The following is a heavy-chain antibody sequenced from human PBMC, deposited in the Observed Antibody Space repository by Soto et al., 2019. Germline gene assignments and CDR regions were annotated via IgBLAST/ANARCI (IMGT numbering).Heavy chain of an antibody. CDR2: ISTARGDT. CDR3: ARSRDYYNDS. Sequence: QVQLVQSGTEMKKPGASVKVSCKASGYTFTTSGITWVRQAPGQGPEYMGWISTARGDTNCAQEFQDRITMTTDTSTSTVYMELRTLTYDDTAVYYCARSRDYYNDSWGQGSLVTVSS. CDR1: GYTFTTSG. V-gene: IGHV1-18*01. J-gene: IGHJ4*02.